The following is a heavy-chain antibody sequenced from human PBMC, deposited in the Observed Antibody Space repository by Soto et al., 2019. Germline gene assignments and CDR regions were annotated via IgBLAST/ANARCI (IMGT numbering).Heavy chain of an antibody. Sequence: GGSLRLSCAASGFTFSNSIINWVRQAPGQGLEWVSSSSGSSDFLYYADSVKGRFTISRDTATNSLYLQMNSLRAEDTAVYYCATSTWYAFDIWGQGAMVTVSS. J-gene: IGHJ3*02. CDR2: SSGSSDFL. CDR1: GFTFSNSI. V-gene: IGHV3-21*01. CDR3: ATSTWYAFDI. D-gene: IGHD6-13*01.